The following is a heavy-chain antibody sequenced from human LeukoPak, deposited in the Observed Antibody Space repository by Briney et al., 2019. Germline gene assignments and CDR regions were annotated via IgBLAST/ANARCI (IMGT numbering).Heavy chain of an antibody. J-gene: IGHJ4*02. V-gene: IGHV3-7*03. Sequence: PGGSLRLSCAASGFTFSSYWMTWVRQAPGKGLEWVANIKEDGSEKHYVDSVKGRFTISRDNAKNSLYLQMNSLRAEDTAVYYCAGNNPFGGYWGQGTLVTVSS. CDR2: IKEDGSEK. CDR1: GFTFSSYW. CDR3: AGNNPFGGY. D-gene: IGHD3-16*01.